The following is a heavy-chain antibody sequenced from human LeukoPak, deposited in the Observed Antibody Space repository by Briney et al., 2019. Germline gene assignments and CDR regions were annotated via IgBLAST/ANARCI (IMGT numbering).Heavy chain of an antibody. CDR1: GYTFTGYY. CDR3: ASYRGYDILTGYSGTGYYFDY. J-gene: IGHJ4*02. D-gene: IGHD3-9*01. V-gene: IGHV1-2*02. Sequence: GASVKVSCKASGYTFTGYYMHWVRQAPGQGLEWMGWINPNSGGTDYAQKFQGRVTMTRDTSISTAYMELSRLRSDDTAVYYCASYRGYDILTGYSGTGYYFDYWGQGTLVTVSS. CDR2: INPNSGGT.